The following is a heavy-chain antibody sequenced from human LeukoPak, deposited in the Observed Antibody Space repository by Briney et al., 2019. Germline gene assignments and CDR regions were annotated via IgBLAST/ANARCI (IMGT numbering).Heavy chain of an antibody. Sequence: PGGSLRLSCAVSGFTFSSYAMHWVRQAPGEGLEGVAVIPYDGSNKYCANSVKGRFTISRDNSKNTLYLQMNSLRPEDTAVYYCARVGNQWELLPDFWGQGTLVIVSS. D-gene: IGHD1-26*01. CDR3: ARVGNQWELLPDF. J-gene: IGHJ4*02. CDR2: IPYDGSNK. V-gene: IGHV3-30-3*01. CDR1: GFTFSSYA.